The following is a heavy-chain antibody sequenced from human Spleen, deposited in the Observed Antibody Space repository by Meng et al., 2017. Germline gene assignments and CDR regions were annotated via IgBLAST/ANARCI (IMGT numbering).Heavy chain of an antibody. Sequence: GESLKISCAASGFTFSSYAMSWVRQAPGKGLEWVSDIRATGVATSYADSVKGRFTISRDNSKNTLYLQINSLRAEDTAVYYCARGVSYYGSGSYADYWGQGTLVTVSS. CDR2: IRATGVAT. V-gene: IGHV3-23*01. CDR3: ARGVSYYGSGSYADY. CDR1: GFTFSSYA. J-gene: IGHJ4*02. D-gene: IGHD3-10*01.